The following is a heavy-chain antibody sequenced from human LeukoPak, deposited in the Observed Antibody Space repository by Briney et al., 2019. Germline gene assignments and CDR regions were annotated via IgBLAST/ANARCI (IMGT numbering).Heavy chain of an antibody. Sequence: GGSLRLSCAASGFTFSDYYMSWIRQAPGKGLEWVSYISSSSSYTNYADSVKGRFTISRDNAKNSLYLQMNSLRAEDTAVYYCARGGGLILRYFDWLFAYYFDYWGRGTLVTVSS. CDR3: ARGGGLILRYFDWLFAYYFDY. D-gene: IGHD3-9*01. V-gene: IGHV3-11*06. CDR1: GFTFSDYY. CDR2: ISSSSSYT. J-gene: IGHJ4*02.